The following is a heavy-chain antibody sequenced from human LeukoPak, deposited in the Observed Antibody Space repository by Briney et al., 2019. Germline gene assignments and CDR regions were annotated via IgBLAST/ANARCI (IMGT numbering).Heavy chain of an antibody. CDR3: ARRTSGAGDAFDI. J-gene: IGHJ3*02. CDR1: GGSISSSIYS. CDR2: FSYGGST. D-gene: IGHD3-10*01. V-gene: IGHV4-39*01. Sequence: SETLSLTCTVSGGSISSSIYSWGWIRQPPGKGLEWIGSFSYGGSTYYNASLKSRVTISVDTSKHQFSLNLRSVTAADTAVYYCARRTSGAGDAFDIWGQGTMVTVSS.